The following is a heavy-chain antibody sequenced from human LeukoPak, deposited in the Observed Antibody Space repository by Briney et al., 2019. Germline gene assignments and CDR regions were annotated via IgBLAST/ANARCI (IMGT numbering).Heavy chain of an antibody. D-gene: IGHD2-2*01. CDR3: ARDLARCSSTSCYGYYYYGMDV. J-gene: IGHJ6*04. CDR1: GFTFGSYE. Sequence: GGSLRLSCAASGFTFGSYEMNWVRQAPGKGLEWVSYISSSGSTIYYTDSVKGRFTISRDNAKNSLYLQMNSLRAEDTAVYYCARDLARCSSTSCYGYYYYGMDVWGKGTTVTVSS. CDR2: ISSSGSTI. V-gene: IGHV3-48*03.